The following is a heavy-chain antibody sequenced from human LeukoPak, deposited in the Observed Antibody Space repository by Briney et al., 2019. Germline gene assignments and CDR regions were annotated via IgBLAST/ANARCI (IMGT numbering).Heavy chain of an antibody. V-gene: IGHV1-18*01. Sequence: ASVKVSCKASGYTFTSYGISWVRQAPGQGLEWMGWISAYNGNTNYAQKLQGRVTMTRNTSISTAYMELSSLRSEDTAVYYCASFSGDYSFWGQGTLVTVSS. CDR2: ISAYNGNT. D-gene: IGHD4-17*01. J-gene: IGHJ4*02. CDR3: ASFSGDYSF. CDR1: GYTFTSYG.